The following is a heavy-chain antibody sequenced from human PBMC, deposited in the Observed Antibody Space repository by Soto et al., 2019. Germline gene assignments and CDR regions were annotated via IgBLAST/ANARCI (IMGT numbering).Heavy chain of an antibody. CDR2: IDWDDDK. CDR3: ARIDRSLRTPGFDY. D-gene: IGHD1-7*01. J-gene: IGHJ4*02. CDR1: GFSLRSSGMC. Sequence: SGPTLVNPTQTLTLTCTFSGFSLRSSGMCVSWIRQPPGKALEWLALIDWDDDKFYSTSLMTRLTISKDTSKKQVVLTMTNMDPVDTATYYCARIDRSLRTPGFDYWGQGTLVTVSS. V-gene: IGHV2-70*13.